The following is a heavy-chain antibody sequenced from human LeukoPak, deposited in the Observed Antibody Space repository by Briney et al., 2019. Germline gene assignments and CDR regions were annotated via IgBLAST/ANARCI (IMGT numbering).Heavy chain of an antibody. CDR2: ISGSGGGT. V-gene: IGHV3-23*01. D-gene: IGHD3-22*01. CDR3: ARTYYYDSSGSYYFDY. Sequence: GGSLRLSCAASGFTFSSYAMSWVRQAPGKGLEWVSAISGSGGGTYYADSVKGRFTISRDNSKNTLYLQTNSLRAEDTAVYYCARTYYYDSSGSYYFDYWGQGTLVTVSS. J-gene: IGHJ4*02. CDR1: GFTFSSYA.